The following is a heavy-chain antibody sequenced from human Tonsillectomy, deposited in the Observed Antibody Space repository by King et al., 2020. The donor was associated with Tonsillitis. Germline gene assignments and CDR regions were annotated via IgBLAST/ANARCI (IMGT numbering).Heavy chain of an antibody. D-gene: IGHD3-16*01. J-gene: IGHJ4*02. CDR3: ARGWGLLDY. CDR1: GFTFSNYW. V-gene: IGHV3-7*03. CDR2: IKQDGSEK. Sequence: DVQLVESGGGLVQPGGSLRLSCAASGFTFSNYWMSWVRQAPGKGLEWVANIKQDGSEKDYVDSVKGRLTISRDNAKNSLYLQMNSLRAEDTAVYYCARGWGLLDYWGQGTLVTVSS.